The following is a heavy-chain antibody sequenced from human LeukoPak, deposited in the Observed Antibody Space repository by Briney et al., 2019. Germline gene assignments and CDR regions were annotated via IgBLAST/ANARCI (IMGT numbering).Heavy chain of an antibody. CDR1: GFPFSSYS. D-gene: IGHD3-16*02. Sequence: GSLRLSCAASGFPFSSYSMKWVRPAPGKGLEWVSSISSSSSYIYYADSVKGRFTISRDNAKNSLYLQMNSLRAEDTAVYYCARAEDMITFGGVIVSLDYWGQGTLVTVSS. V-gene: IGHV3-21*01. CDR3: ARAEDMITFGGVIVSLDY. CDR2: ISSSSSYI. J-gene: IGHJ4*02.